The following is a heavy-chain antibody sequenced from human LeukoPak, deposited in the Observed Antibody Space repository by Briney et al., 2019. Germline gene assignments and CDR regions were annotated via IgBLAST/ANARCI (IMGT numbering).Heavy chain of an antibody. Sequence: SETLSLACTVSGGSISSYYWSWIRQPPGKGLEWIGYIYYSGSTNYNPSLKSRVTISVDTSKNQFSLKLSSVTAADTAVYYCARGSTYYYDSSGYSLDYWGQGTLVTVSS. CDR2: IYYSGST. CDR1: GGSISSYY. V-gene: IGHV4-59*08. J-gene: IGHJ4*02. CDR3: ARGSTYYYDSSGYSLDY. D-gene: IGHD3-22*01.